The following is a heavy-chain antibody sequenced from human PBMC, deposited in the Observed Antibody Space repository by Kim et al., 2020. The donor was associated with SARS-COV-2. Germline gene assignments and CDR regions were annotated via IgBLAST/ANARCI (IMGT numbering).Heavy chain of an antibody. Sequence: GGSLRLSCAASGFMFSKYWMTWVRQAPGKGLEWVANIKEDGSETYYVDSVKGRFTISRDNSEKALFLPMKYLGVDDTAVYYWPAGPMEGVGDWGQGTLVT. CDR3: PAGPMEGVGD. CDR2: IKEDGSET. CDR1: GFMFSKYW. V-gene: IGHV3-7*01. D-gene: IGHD3-10*01. J-gene: IGHJ4*02.